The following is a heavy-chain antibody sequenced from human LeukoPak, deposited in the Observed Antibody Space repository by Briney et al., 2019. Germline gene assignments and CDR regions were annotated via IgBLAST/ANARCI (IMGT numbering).Heavy chain of an antibody. CDR2: ISGSGGST. J-gene: IGHJ4*02. CDR1: GFTFSKHG. V-gene: IGHV3-23*01. CDR3: AGDPYYFDY. Sequence: GGSLRLSCAASGFTFSKHGMNWVRQAPGKGLEWVSAISGSGGSTYYADSVKGRFTISRDNSKNTLYLQMNSLRAEDTAVYYCAGDPYYFDYWGQGTLVTVSS.